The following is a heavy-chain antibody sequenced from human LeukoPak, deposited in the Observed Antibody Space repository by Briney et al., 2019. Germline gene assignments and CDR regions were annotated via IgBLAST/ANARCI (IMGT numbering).Heavy chain of an antibody. CDR1: GFPLKSYW. D-gene: IGHD3-22*01. CDR3: AAGYYDMSGYPFDF. CDR2: IDTVATSP. Sequence: PGGSLRLSCAASGFPLKSYWMHWVRQVPGKGLVWVSRIDTVATSPNYADSMKGRFTISRDNAKNTLYLEMNGLRAEDTAVYYCAAGYYDMSGYPFDFWGQGTLVTVSS. J-gene: IGHJ4*02. V-gene: IGHV3-74*01.